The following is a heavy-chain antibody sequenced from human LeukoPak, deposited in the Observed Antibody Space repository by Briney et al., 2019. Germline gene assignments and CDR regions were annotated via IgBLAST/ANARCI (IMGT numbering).Heavy chain of an antibody. D-gene: IGHD2-15*01. CDR1: GGSFSGYY. CDR3: ARAPGEDSDY. CDR2: INHSGST. J-gene: IGHJ4*02. Sequence: KTSETLSLTCAVYGGSFSGYYWSWIRQPPGKGLEWIGEINHSGSTNYNPSLKSRVTISVDTSKNQFSLKLSSVTAADTAVYYCARAPGEDSDYWGQGTLVTVSS. V-gene: IGHV4-34*01.